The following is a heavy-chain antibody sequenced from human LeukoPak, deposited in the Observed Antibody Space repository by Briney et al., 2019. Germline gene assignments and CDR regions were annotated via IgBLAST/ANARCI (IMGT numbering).Heavy chain of an antibody. CDR3: AKDGRRYTSSWHYFDY. Sequence: ASVKVSCKASGYTLTSYGISWVRQAPGQGLEWLGWISGYNGNTNYAQKLQDRVTMTTDTSTSTAYLKLRSLRSDDTAVYYCAKDGRRYTSSWHYFDYWGQGTLVTVSS. J-gene: IGHJ4*02. V-gene: IGHV1-18*01. CDR1: GYTLTSYG. CDR2: ISGYNGNT. D-gene: IGHD6-13*01.